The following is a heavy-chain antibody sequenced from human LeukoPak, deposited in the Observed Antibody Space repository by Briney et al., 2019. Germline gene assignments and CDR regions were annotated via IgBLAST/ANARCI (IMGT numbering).Heavy chain of an antibody. CDR2: ISADNGNT. CDR1: GYTFTGYG. V-gene: IGHV1-18*01. J-gene: IGHJ3*02. Sequence: ASVKVSCKSSGYTFTGYGISWVRQAPGQGLEWMGWISADNGNTNYPQSLQGRVTMTTDTSTSTAYMELRSLRFDDTAVYYCARQSDVRTRRGDDAFDIWGQGTMVTVSS. CDR3: ARQSDVRTRRGDDAFDI. D-gene: IGHD3-10*01.